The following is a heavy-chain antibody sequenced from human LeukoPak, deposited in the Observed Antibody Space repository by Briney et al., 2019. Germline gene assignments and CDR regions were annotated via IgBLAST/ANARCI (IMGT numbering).Heavy chain of an antibody. CDR1: GFTFSSYE. J-gene: IGHJ4*02. D-gene: IGHD6-19*01. CDR3: ARTTRSGWVTFDN. V-gene: IGHV3-48*03. CDR2: ISSSGSTI. Sequence: PGGSLRLSCAASGFTFSSYEMNWVRQAPGKGLEWVSYISSSGSTIYYADSVKGRFTISRDNAKNSPYLQMNSLRAEDTAVYYCARTTRSGWVTFDNWGQGTLVTVSS.